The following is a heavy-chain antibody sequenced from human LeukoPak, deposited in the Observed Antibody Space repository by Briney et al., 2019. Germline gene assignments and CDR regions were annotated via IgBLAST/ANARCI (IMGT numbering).Heavy chain of an antibody. Sequence: SETLSLTCTVSGGSISSYYWSWIRQPPGKGLEWIGYIYYSGSTNYNPSLKSRVTISVDTSKNQFSLKLSSVTAADTAVYYCARGISGSSTRYYYYHLDVWGKGTTVTVSS. V-gene: IGHV4-59*01. CDR2: IYYSGST. D-gene: IGHD2-15*01. J-gene: IGHJ6*03. CDR3: ARGISGSSTRYYYYHLDV. CDR1: GGSISSYY.